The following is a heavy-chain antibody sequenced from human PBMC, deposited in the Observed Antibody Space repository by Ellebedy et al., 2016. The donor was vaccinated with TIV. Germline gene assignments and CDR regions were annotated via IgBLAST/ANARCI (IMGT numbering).Heavy chain of an antibody. CDR1: GASIDSGRYC. Sequence: MPSETLSLTCNVSGASIDSGRYCWAWIRQSPGKGLAWIGNICYRVNTYYNPSLKSRVIISADTSKNLFSLRLSSVTAADTAVYYCASLDVAVANWFDPWGHGTLVTVSS. D-gene: IGHD3-10*02. CDR2: ICYRVNT. J-gene: IGHJ5*02. V-gene: IGHV4-39*01. CDR3: ASLDVAVANWFDP.